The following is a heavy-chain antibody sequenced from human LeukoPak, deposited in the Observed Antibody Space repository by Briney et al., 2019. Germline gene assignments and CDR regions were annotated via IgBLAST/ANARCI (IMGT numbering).Heavy chain of an antibody. CDR3: ARDDPVVIMRGAFDI. D-gene: IGHD3-3*01. CDR2: IYTSGST. V-gene: IGHV4-61*02. Sequence: PSETLSLTCTVSGGSISSGSYYWSWIRQPAGKGLEWIGRIYTSGSTNYNPSLKSRVTISVDTSKNQFSLKLSSVTAADTAVYYCARDDPVVIMRGAFDIWGQGTMVTVSS. J-gene: IGHJ3*02. CDR1: GGSISSGSYY.